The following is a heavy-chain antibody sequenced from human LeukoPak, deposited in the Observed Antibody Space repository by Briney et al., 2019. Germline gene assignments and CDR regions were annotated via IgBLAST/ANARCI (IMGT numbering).Heavy chain of an antibody. J-gene: IGHJ4*02. CDR2: IYYTGST. Sequence: SETLSLTCGVSGGAITNYYWNWIRQAPGKGLEWLGYIYYTGSTTYNPSVKSRITISLDTSKKQISLKLRSVTAADTAVYYCARDDSGSYSFWGQGTLVTVSS. D-gene: IGHD1-26*01. V-gene: IGHV4-59*01. CDR3: ARDDSGSYSF. CDR1: GGAITNYY.